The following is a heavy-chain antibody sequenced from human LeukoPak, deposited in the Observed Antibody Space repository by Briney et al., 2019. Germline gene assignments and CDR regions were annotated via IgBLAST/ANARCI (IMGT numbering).Heavy chain of an antibody. Sequence: SETLSLTCTVSGGSISSYYWSWIRQPPGKGLEWIGYVYNSGSTDYNPSLKSRVTISVDTSKNQFSLKVNSVTASDTAVYYCVRDRELYYWGQGILVTVSS. J-gene: IGHJ4*02. CDR2: VYNSGST. CDR1: GGSISSYY. V-gene: IGHV4-59*01. D-gene: IGHD1-26*01. CDR3: VRDRELYY.